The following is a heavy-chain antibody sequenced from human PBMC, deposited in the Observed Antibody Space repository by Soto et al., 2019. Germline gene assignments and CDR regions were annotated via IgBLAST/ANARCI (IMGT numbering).Heavy chain of an antibody. J-gene: IGHJ6*02. CDR2: LNPSGGST. V-gene: IGHV1-46*01. CDR1: GYTFTTYY. Sequence: ASVKVSCKASGYTFTTYYVHWVRQAPGLGLEWMGVLNPSGGSTTYAQKFQGRVTMTRDSSTSTVYMELSSLRSEDTAFYYCAREGVTTTRGHYFGMDVWGQGTTVTVSS. CDR3: AREGVTTTRGHYFGMDV. D-gene: IGHD4-17*01.